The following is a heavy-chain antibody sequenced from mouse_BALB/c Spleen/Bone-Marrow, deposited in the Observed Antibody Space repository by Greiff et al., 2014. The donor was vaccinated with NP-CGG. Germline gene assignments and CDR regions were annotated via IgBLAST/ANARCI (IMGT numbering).Heavy chain of an antibody. CDR2: IDPAIGNT. V-gene: IGHV14-3*02. J-gene: IGHJ3*01. D-gene: IGHD2-4*01. Sequence: EVHLEESGADLVKPGASVKLSCTTSGFNIKDTFMHWVKQRPEQGLEWIGRIDPAIGNTKYDPKFQGKATITADTSSNKVYLQLSGLTSEDSAVYFCAHDSAFTYWGAGTLVTVSA. CDR3: AHDSAFTY. CDR1: GFNIKDTF.